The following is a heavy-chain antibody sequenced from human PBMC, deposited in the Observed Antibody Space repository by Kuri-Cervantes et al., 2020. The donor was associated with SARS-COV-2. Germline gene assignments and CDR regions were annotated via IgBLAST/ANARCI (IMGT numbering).Heavy chain of an antibody. D-gene: IGHD1-26*01. J-gene: IGHJ5*02. V-gene: IGHV1-2*02. Sequence: VKVSCKASGYTFTGYYMHWVRQAPGQGLEWMGWINPNSGGTNYAQKFQGRVTMTRDTSISTAYMELSRLRSDDTAVYYCAREFGYSGSYARQYNWFDPWGQGTLVTVSS. CDR2: INPNSGGT. CDR1: GYTFTGYY. CDR3: AREFGYSGSYARQYNWFDP.